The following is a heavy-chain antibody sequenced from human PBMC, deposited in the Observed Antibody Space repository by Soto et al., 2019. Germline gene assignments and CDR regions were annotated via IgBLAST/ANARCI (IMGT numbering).Heavy chain of an antibody. J-gene: IGHJ4*02. CDR3: ARDPPHCGTPSWVADS. Sequence: PGGSLRLFCEASGFIFTTNSMSWVRQVPGKGLQWLSYISSSGTFNPYGDSVKSRFTISRDTAKNSLLLQMNNLSGADTGLYYCARDPPHCGTPSWVADSWDPGTLLTLSS. CDR2: ISSSGTFN. D-gene: IGHD2-21*01. V-gene: IGHV3-21*01. CDR1: GFIFTTNS.